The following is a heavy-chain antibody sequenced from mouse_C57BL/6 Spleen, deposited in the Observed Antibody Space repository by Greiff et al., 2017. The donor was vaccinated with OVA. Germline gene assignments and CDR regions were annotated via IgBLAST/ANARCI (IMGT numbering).Heavy chain of an antibody. D-gene: IGHD1-1*01. J-gene: IGHJ2*01. Sequence: EVKLVESGAELVKPGASVKLSCTASGFNIKDYYMHWVKQRTEQGLEWIGRIDPEDGETKYAPKFQGKATITADTSPNTAYLQRSSLTAEETAVYYGARGGYGSGFYFDDWGQGTTLTVSS. V-gene: IGHV14-2*01. CDR2: IDPEDGET. CDR1: GFNIKDYY. CDR3: ARGGYGSGFYFDD.